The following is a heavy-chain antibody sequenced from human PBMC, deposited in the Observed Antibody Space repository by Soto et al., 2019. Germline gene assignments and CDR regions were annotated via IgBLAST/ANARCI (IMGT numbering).Heavy chain of an antibody. CDR3: ARLRIAVATSWFDP. CDR1: GFTFSSYA. J-gene: IGHJ5*02. Sequence: QVQLVESGGGVVQPGRSLRLSCAASGFTFSSYAVHWVRQAPGKGLEWVAVISYDGSNKYYADSVKGRFTISRDNSKNTLYLQMNSLRAEDTAVYYCARLRIAVATSWFDPWGQGTLVTVSS. D-gene: IGHD6-19*01. CDR2: ISYDGSNK. V-gene: IGHV3-30-3*01.